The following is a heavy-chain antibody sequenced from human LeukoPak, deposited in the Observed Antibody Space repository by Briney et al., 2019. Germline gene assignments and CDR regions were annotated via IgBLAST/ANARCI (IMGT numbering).Heavy chain of an antibody. Sequence: SETLSLTCTVSGASINNSTYYWGWIRQPPGKGLEWIGTISDSGNTYFNPSLRSRVTISVDTSKNQFSLKLTSVTAADTAVYYCARPQMMGTSSPLGYWGQGTLVTVSS. CDR1: GASINNSTYY. J-gene: IGHJ4*02. CDR3: ARPQMMGTSSPLGY. CDR2: ISDSGNT. D-gene: IGHD6-13*01. V-gene: IGHV4-39*07.